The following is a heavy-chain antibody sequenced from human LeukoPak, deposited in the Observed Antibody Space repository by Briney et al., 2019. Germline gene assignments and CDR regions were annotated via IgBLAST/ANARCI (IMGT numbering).Heavy chain of an antibody. D-gene: IGHD2/OR15-2a*01. V-gene: IGHV4-59*11. CDR1: GASISRRY. CDR3: ARGSTRADDY. J-gene: IGHJ4*02. CDR2: VYHDGTT. Sequence: SETLSLTCTVSGASISRRYWSWIRQPPGKGLEWIGYVYHDGTTNYNPSLKSRVAISIDTSRNQLSLKLSSMTAADTAVYYCARGSTRADDYWGQGILVTVSS.